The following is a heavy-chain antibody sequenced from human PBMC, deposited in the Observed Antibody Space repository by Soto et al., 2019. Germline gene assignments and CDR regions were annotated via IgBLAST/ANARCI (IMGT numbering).Heavy chain of an antibody. CDR3: ARGALKITIFGVVKGLGYMDV. CDR1: GGSFSGYY. J-gene: IGHJ6*03. Sequence: SETLSLTCAVYGGSFSGYYWSWIRQPPGKGLEWIGEINHSGSTNYNPSLKSRVTISVDTSKNQFSLKLSSVTAADTAMYYCARGALKITIFGVVKGLGYMDVWGKGTTVTVSS. CDR2: INHSGST. D-gene: IGHD3-3*01. V-gene: IGHV4-34*01.